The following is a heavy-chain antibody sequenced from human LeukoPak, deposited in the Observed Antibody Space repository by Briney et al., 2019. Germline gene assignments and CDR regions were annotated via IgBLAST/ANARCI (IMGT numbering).Heavy chain of an antibody. D-gene: IGHD7-27*01. V-gene: IGHV4-59*01. CDR2: IFYTGST. J-gene: IGHJ3*02. CDR3: ARVNWGGFDI. CDR1: GGSISSYF. Sequence: SETLSLTCSVSGGSISSYFGSWIRQPPGKGLECIGDIFYTGSTTYSPSLKSRATISIETSKNQISLKLRSVTAADTAVYFCARVNWGGFDIWGQGTLATVSS.